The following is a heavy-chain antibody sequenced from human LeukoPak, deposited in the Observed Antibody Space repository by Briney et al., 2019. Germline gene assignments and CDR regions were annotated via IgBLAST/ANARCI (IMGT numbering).Heavy chain of an antibody. V-gene: IGHV1-2*06. D-gene: IGHD2-2*01. CDR2: INPNNVDT. J-gene: IGHJ4*02. Sequence: GASVKVSCKASGYIFTDYYIHWVRQAPGLGLEWMGRINPNNVDTSYAQKFQGRVTLTRDTSISTAYMEVTRLTSDDTAVYYCARDRVGCSSSTGCYFEYWGQGTLVTVSS. CDR1: GYIFTDYY. CDR3: ARDRVGCSSSTGCYFEY.